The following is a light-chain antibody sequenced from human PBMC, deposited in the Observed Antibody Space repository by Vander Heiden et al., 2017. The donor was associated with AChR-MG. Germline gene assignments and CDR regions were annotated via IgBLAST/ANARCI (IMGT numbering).Light chain of an antibody. J-gene: IGLJ1*01. V-gene: IGLV2-14*01. Sequence: QSALIQPASASGSPGQSITISCTGTSSDVGGYNYVSWYQQHPGKAPKLMIYDVSKRPSGVSNRFSGSKSGNTASLTISGLQAEDEADYYCSSYTSSSTLVFGTGTKVTVL. CDR1: SSDVGGYNY. CDR3: SSYTSSSTLV. CDR2: DVS.